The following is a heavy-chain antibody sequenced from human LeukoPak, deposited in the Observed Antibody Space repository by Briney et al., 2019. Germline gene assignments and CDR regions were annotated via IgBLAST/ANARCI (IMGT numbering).Heavy chain of an antibody. J-gene: IGHJ4*02. V-gene: IGHV1-2*02. Sequence: ASVTVSCKASGYTFTGYYMHWVRQAPGQGLEWMGWINPNSGGTNYAQKFQGRVTTTRDTSISTAYMELSRLRSDDTAVYYCARAGAVIVATTQEAYYFDYWGQGTLVTVSS. CDR2: INPNSGGT. CDR3: ARAGAVIVATTQEAYYFDY. CDR1: GYTFTGYY. D-gene: IGHD5-12*01.